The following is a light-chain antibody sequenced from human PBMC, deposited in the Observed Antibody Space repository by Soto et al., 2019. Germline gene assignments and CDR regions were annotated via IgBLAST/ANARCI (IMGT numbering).Light chain of an antibody. Sequence: EIVLTQSPATLSLSPGEGATLSCRASQSVSSYLAWFQQKPGQAPRLVIYEASNRATGIPARFSGSGSGTDFTLTISSLEPEDFAVYYCQQRTNWPLTFGGGTKVEIK. J-gene: IGKJ4*01. CDR1: QSVSSY. CDR3: QQRTNWPLT. CDR2: EAS. V-gene: IGKV3-11*01.